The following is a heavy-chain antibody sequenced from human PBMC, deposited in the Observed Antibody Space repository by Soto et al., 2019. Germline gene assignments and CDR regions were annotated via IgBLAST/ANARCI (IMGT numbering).Heavy chain of an antibody. CDR2: IYYSGST. Sequence: SETLSLTCTVSGGSISSSSYYWGWIRQPPGEGLEWIGSIYYSGSTYYNPSLKSRVTISVDTSKNQFSLKLSSVTAADTAVYYCARLYYDILTGYYYYMDVWGKGTTVTVSS. V-gene: IGHV4-39*01. CDR3: ARLYYDILTGYYYYMDV. J-gene: IGHJ6*03. CDR1: GGSISSSSYY. D-gene: IGHD3-9*01.